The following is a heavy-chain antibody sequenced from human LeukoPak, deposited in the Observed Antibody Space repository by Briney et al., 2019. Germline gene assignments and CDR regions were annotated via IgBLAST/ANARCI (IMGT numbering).Heavy chain of an antibody. CDR3: ARGGSGWFPSGFDY. V-gene: IGHV4-39*07. Sequence: SETLSLTCTVSGGSISSSSYYWGWIRQPPGKGLEWIGSIYYSGSTYYNPSLKSRVTISVDTSKNQFSLKLSSVTAADTAVYYCARGGSGWFPSGFDYWGQGTLVTVSS. J-gene: IGHJ4*02. D-gene: IGHD6-19*01. CDR2: IYYSGST. CDR1: GGSISSSSYY.